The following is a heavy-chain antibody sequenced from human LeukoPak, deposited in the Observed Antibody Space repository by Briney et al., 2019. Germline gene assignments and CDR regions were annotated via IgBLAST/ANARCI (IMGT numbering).Heavy chain of an antibody. CDR2: IYTGGST. Sequence: SETLSLTCTVSGGSINSYFWTWIRQPAGKGLEWIGRIYTGGSTNYNPSLKSRVTMSVDTSKNQFSLRLNSVTAADTAVYYCARDRPGGSSFDYWGQGTLVTVSS. CDR3: ARDRPGGSSFDY. J-gene: IGHJ4*02. D-gene: IGHD2-2*01. CDR1: GGSINSYF. V-gene: IGHV4-4*07.